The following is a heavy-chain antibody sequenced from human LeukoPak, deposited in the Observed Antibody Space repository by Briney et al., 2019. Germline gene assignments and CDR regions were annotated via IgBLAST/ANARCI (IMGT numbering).Heavy chain of an antibody. CDR3: AKDNIRVVVPADAPPYYYYGMDV. CDR2: ISYDGSNK. D-gene: IGHD2-2*01. CDR1: RFTFTSYG. V-gene: IGHV3-30*18. Sequence: PGRSLRLSYAASRFTFTSYGMHSVRLAPGRGLEWVAVISYDGSNKSYTDSMKGRFTISRDNSKNTLYLQMNSLRAEDTAEDYCAKDNIRVVVPADAPPYYYYGMDVWGQGTTVSVSS. J-gene: IGHJ6*02.